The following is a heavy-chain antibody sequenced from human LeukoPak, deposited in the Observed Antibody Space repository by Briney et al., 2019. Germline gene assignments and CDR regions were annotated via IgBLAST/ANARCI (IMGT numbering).Heavy chain of an antibody. Sequence: PVGSVRLSCSASGFTFSSYWMSWVRQAPGKGRVWVANIKQDGSEKYYVDSVKGRFTISRDNAKNSLYLQMNSLLRADKAAFYYWTRGGRGATPFDYWGQGTLVTVSS. CDR1: GFTFSSYW. V-gene: IGHV3-7*03. J-gene: IGHJ4*02. CDR3: TRGGRGATPFDY. CDR2: IKQDGSEK. D-gene: IGHD1-26*01.